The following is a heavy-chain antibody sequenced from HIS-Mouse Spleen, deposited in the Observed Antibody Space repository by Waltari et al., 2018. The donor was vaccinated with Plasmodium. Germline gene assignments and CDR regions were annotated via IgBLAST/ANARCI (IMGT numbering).Heavy chain of an antibody. V-gene: IGHV4-34*01. Sequence: QVQLQQWGAGLLKPSETLSLTCAVYGGSFSGYYWSWIRQPPGKGLEWIGEINHSGSNNYNPSLKSRVTISVDTSKNQFSLKLSSVTAADTAVYYCARGRVLGTSSGYFDLWGRGTLVTVSS. J-gene: IGHJ2*01. CDR3: ARGRVLGTSSGYFDL. CDR1: GGSFSGYY. D-gene: IGHD3-10*01. CDR2: INHSGSN.